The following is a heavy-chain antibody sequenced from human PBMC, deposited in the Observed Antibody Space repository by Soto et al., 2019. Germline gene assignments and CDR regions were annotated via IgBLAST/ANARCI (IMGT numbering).Heavy chain of an antibody. D-gene: IGHD5-18*01. J-gene: IGHJ5*02. CDR3: AKDPVRYSYGYRWFDP. V-gene: IGHV3-30*18. CDR2: ISYDGSNK. CDR1: GFTFSSYG. Sequence: QPGGSLRLSCAASGFTFSSYGMHWVRQAPGKGLEWVAVISYDGSNKYYADSVKGRFTISRDNSKNTLYLQMNSLRAEDTAVYYCAKDPVRYSYGYRWFDPWGQGTLVTVSS.